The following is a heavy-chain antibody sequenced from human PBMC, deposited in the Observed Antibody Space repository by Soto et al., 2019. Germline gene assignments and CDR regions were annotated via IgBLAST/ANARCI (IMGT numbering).Heavy chain of an antibody. CDR2: ISGSGGST. V-gene: IGHV3-23*01. CDR1: GFTFSSYA. D-gene: IGHD3-10*01. CDR3: ARSPYDGSGSYNYFDY. J-gene: IGHJ4*02. Sequence: GGSLRLSCAASGFTFSSYAMSWVRQAPGKGLEWVSAISGSGGSTYYADSVKGRFTISRDNFKNTLYLQMNSLRAEDTAVYYCARSPYDGSGSYNYFDYWGQGTLVTVSS.